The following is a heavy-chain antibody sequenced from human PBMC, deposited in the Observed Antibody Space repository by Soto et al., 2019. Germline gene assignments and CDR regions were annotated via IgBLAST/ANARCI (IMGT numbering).Heavy chain of an antibody. D-gene: IGHD3-10*01. J-gene: IGHJ3*02. Sequence: QPGGSLRLSCAASGFTFSSYGMHWVRQAPGKGLEWVAVISYDGSNKYYADSVKGRFTISRDNSKNTLYLQMNSLRAEDTAVYYCTSPKGIKAPLTYAFDIWGQGTMVTVSS. CDR2: ISYDGSNK. CDR1: GFTFSSYG. V-gene: IGHV3-30*03. CDR3: TSPKGIKAPLTYAFDI.